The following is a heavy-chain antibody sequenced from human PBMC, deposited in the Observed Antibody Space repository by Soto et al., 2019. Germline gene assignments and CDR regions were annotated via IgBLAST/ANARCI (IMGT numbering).Heavy chain of an antibody. J-gene: IGHJ6*03. Sequence: QVQLVQSGAEVKKPGSSVKVSCKASGGTFSSYTISWVRQAPGQGLEWMGRIIPILGIANYAQKFQGRVTITAEKSTSTAYMELSSLRSEDTAVYYWARVHSTKYCSGGSCYLDVWGKGTTVTVSS. D-gene: IGHD2-15*01. CDR1: GGTFSSYT. V-gene: IGHV1-69*02. CDR2: IIPILGIA. CDR3: ARVHSTKYCSGGSCYLDV.